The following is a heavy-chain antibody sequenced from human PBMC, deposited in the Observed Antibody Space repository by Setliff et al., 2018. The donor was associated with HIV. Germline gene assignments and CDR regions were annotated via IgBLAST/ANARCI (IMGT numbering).Heavy chain of an antibody. Sequence: GASVKVSCKASGGTFSLYAINWVRQAPGQGLEWMGGIIPIFNTANYAQKFQGRVTITADGSTSTAYMELSSLRSEDTAVYYCATEVLFRVTVNSGIDYWGQGTLVTVSS. V-gene: IGHV1-69*13. CDR3: ATEVLFRVTVNSGIDY. CDR1: GGTFSLYA. D-gene: IGHD4-17*01. J-gene: IGHJ4*02. CDR2: IIPIFNTA.